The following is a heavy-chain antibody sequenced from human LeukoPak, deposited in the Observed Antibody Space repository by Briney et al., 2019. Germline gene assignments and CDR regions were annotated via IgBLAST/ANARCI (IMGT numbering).Heavy chain of an antibody. D-gene: IGHD2-2*01. V-gene: IGHV1-18*01. CDR1: GYTFTSYG. Sequence: ASVKVSCKASGYTFTSYGISWVRQAPGQGLEWMGWISAYNGNTNYAQKLQGRVTMTTDTSTSTAYMELRSLRSDDTAVYYCARAYCSSTSCYYDAFDIRGQGTMVTVSS. CDR2: ISAYNGNT. J-gene: IGHJ3*02. CDR3: ARAYCSSTSCYYDAFDI.